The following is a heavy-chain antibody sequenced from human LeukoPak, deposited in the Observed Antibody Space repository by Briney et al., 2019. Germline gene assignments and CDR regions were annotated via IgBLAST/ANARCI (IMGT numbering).Heavy chain of an antibody. Sequence: GGSLGLSCAASGFTFSSYGMHWVRQAPGKGLEWVAVIWYDGSNKYYADSVKGRFTISRDNSKNTLYLQMNSLRAEDTAVYYCARSDRLVVVTHFDYWGQGTLVTVSS. D-gene: IGHD3-22*01. J-gene: IGHJ4*02. V-gene: IGHV3-33*01. CDR1: GFTFSSYG. CDR3: ARSDRLVVVTHFDY. CDR2: IWYDGSNK.